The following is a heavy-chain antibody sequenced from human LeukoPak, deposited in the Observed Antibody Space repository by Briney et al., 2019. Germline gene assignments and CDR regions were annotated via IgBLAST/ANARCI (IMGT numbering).Heavy chain of an antibody. CDR1: GGTFISYA. J-gene: IGHJ6*02. CDR3: ARHLDIVATSVTYYYYYGMDV. CDR2: IIPIFGTA. D-gene: IGHD5-12*01. V-gene: IGHV1-69*13. Sequence: PVKVSCKASGGTFISYAISWVRQAPGQGLEWMGGIIPIFGTANYAQKFQGRVTITADESTSTAYMELSSLRSEDTAVYYCARHLDIVATSVTYYYYYGMDVWGQGTTVTVSS.